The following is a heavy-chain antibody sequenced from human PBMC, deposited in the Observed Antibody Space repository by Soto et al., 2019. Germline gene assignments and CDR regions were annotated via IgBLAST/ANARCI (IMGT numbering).Heavy chain of an antibody. D-gene: IGHD2-15*01. CDR2: IWYDGSNK. J-gene: IGHJ4*02. Sequence: QVHLVESGGGVVQPGRSLRLSYAASGFTFSSYGMHWVRQAPGKGLEWVAVIWYDGSNKYYADSVKGRFTISRDNSKNTLYLQMNSLRAEDTAVYYCARGGSHFDYWGQGTLVTVSS. CDR3: ARGGSHFDY. CDR1: GFTFSSYG. V-gene: IGHV3-33*01.